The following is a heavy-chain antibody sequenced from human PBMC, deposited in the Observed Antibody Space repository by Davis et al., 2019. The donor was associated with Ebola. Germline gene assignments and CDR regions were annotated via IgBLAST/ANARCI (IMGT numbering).Heavy chain of an antibody. D-gene: IGHD5/OR15-5a*01. CDR3: AKDIVYVYGEDY. CDR1: GFTFSSYA. CDR2: ISYDGSNK. Sequence: GESLKISCAASGFTFSSYAMHWVRQAPGKGLEWVAVISYDGSNKYYADSVKGRFTISRDNSKNTLYLQMNSLRAEDTAVYYCAKDIVYVYGEDYWGQGTLVTVSS. J-gene: IGHJ4*02. V-gene: IGHV3-30*04.